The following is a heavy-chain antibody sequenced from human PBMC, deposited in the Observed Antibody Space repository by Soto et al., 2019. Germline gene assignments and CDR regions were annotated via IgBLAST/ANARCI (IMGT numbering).Heavy chain of an antibody. Sequence: PSETLSLTCTVSGGSISSGGYYWSWIRQHPGKGLEWIGYIYYSGSTYYNPSLKSRVTISVDTSKNQFSRKLSSVTAADTAVYYCARQRPTDGRWEFANDYGMDVWGQGTPVTVSS. J-gene: IGHJ6*02. D-gene: IGHD1-26*01. CDR2: IYYSGST. V-gene: IGHV4-31*03. CDR3: ARQRPTDGRWEFANDYGMDV. CDR1: GGSISSGGYY.